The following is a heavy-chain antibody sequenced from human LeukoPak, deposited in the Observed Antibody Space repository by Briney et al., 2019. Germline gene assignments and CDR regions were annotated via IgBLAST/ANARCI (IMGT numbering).Heavy chain of an antibody. D-gene: IGHD2-2*01. CDR1: GGSISSYY. Sequence: SETLSLTCTVSGGSISSYYWSWIRQPAGKGLEWIGRIYTSGSINYNPSLKSRVTMSVDTSKNQFSLKLSSVTAADTAVYYCARSSTYCSSTSCYGGSWDYWGQGTLVTVSS. V-gene: IGHV4-4*07. CDR2: IYTSGSI. J-gene: IGHJ4*02. CDR3: ARSSTYCSSTSCYGGSWDY.